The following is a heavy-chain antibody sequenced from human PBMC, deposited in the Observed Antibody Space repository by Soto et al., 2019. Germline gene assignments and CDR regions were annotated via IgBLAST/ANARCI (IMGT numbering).Heavy chain of an antibody. V-gene: IGHV4-34*01. CDR3: ARSTKWIQLWYNWFDP. CDR1: GYSISSGYY. Sequence: SETLSLTCAVSGYSISSGYYWSWIRQPPGKGLEWIGEINHSGSTNYNPSLKSRVTISVDTSKNQFSLKLSSVTAADTAVYYCARSTKWIQLWYNWFDPWGQGTLVTVSS. CDR2: INHSGST. J-gene: IGHJ5*02. D-gene: IGHD5-18*01.